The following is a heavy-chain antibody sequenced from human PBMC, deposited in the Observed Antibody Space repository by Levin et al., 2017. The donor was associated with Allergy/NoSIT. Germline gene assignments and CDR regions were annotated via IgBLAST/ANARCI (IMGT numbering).Heavy chain of an antibody. CDR1: GFTFTGYA. J-gene: IGHJ4*02. Sequence: GGSLRLSCAASGFTFTGYAMHWVRQAPGKGLEWVAAVSYDGKNKYYADSVKGRFTISRDNSKDTLYLQMNSLRAEDTAVYYCAREDPDYYFDYWGQGTLVTVSS. CDR2: VSYDGKNK. V-gene: IGHV3-30*04. CDR3: AREDPDYYFDY.